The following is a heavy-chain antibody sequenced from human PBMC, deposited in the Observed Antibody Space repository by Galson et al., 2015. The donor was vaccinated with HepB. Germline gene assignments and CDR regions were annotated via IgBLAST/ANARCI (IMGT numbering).Heavy chain of an antibody. V-gene: IGHV1-2*02. J-gene: IGHJ3*02. Sequence: SVKVSCKASGYTFTGYYMHWVRQAPGQGLEWMGWINPNSGGTNYAQKFQGRVTMTRDTSISTAYMELSRLRSDDTAVYYCASPIGIGVVGLASHDAFDIWGQGTMVTVSS. CDR3: ASPIGIGVVGLASHDAFDI. CDR1: GYTFTGYY. D-gene: IGHD3-3*01. CDR2: INPNSGGT.